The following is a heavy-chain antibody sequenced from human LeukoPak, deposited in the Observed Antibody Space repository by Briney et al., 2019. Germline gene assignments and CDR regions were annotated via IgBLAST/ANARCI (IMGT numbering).Heavy chain of an antibody. CDR2: ISAYNGNT. Sequence: ASVKVSCKVSGYTLTELSMHWVRQAPGQGLEWMGWISAYNGNTNYAQKLQGRVTMTTDTSTKTAYMELRSLRSDDTAVYYCAREGSGTFDYWGQGTLVTVSS. J-gene: IGHJ4*02. D-gene: IGHD1-26*01. CDR1: GYTLTELS. CDR3: AREGSGTFDY. V-gene: IGHV1-18*01.